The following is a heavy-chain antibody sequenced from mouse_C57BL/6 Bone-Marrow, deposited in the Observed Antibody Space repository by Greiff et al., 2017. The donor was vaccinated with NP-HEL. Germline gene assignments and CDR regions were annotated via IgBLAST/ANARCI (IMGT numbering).Heavy chain of an antibody. CDR1: GYTFTNYW. CDR3: ARRGITTVGFDY. CDR2: IYPGGGYT. Sequence: VQLVESGAELVRPGTSVKMSCKASGYTFTNYWIGWAKQRPGHGLEWIGDIYPGGGYTNYNEKFKGKATLTADKSSSTAYMQFSSLTSEDSAIYYCARRGITTVGFDYWGQGTTLTVSS. V-gene: IGHV1-63*01. J-gene: IGHJ2*01. D-gene: IGHD1-1*01.